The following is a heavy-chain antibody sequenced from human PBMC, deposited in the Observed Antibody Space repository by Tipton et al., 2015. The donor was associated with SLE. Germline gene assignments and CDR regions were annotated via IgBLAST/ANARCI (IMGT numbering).Heavy chain of an antibody. Sequence: QSGAEVKKPGASVKVSCKASGYTFNAYYMHWVRQAPGQGLEWMGYINPNSGGTNYAQKFQGRVTMTSDTSISTGYMELRSLRSDDTAVYYCAREVYSGSYYYYYGMDVWGQGTTVTISS. CDR3: AREVYSGSYYYYYGMDV. CDR2: INPNSGGT. J-gene: IGHJ6*02. D-gene: IGHD3-10*01. CDR1: GYTFNAYY. V-gene: IGHV1-2*02.